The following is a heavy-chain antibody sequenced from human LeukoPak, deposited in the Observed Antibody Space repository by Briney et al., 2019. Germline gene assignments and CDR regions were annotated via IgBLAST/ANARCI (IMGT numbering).Heavy chain of an antibody. CDR3: ARQNDFWSGYSSDY. Sequence: SETLSLTCTVSGGSISSGGSYWSWIRQHPGKGLEWIGYIYYSGSAYYNPSLKSRVTISVDTSKNQFSLKLSSVTAADTAVYYCARQNDFWSGYSSDYWGQGTLVTVSS. J-gene: IGHJ4*02. CDR1: GGSISSGGSY. CDR2: IYYSGSA. V-gene: IGHV4-31*03. D-gene: IGHD3-3*01.